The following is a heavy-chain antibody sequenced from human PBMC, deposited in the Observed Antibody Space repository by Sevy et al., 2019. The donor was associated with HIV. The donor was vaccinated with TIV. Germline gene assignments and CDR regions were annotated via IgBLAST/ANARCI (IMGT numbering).Heavy chain of an antibody. V-gene: IGHV5-51*01. CDR3: ATSRSGYFDSSGYYIY. J-gene: IGHJ4*02. D-gene: IGHD3-22*01. CDR1: GYSFTSHW. Sequence: GESLMISCKGSGYSFTSHWIGWVRHMPGKGLEWMGIIYPDDSASRYSPSFQGQVTFSADKSISTAYLQWSSLKASDTAMYYCATSRSGYFDSSGYYIYWGQGTLVTVSS. CDR2: IYPDDSAS.